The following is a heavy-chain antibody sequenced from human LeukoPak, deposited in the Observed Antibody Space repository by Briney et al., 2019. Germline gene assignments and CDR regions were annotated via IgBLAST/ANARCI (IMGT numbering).Heavy chain of an antibody. CDR3: TREDNWYFDL. CDR2: ISTGSNYT. V-gene: IGHV3-11*05. CDR1: GFTFSDYY. J-gene: IGHJ2*01. Sequence: GGSLRLSCAPSGFTFSDYYMTWIRQAPGKGLEWLSYISTGSNYTNYANSVKGRFTISRDNAKNSLYLQLNSLRAEDTAVYYCTREDNWYFDLWGRGTLVTVSS.